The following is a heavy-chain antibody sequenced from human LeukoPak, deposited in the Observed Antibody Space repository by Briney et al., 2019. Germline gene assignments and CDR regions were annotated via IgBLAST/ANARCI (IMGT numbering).Heavy chain of an antibody. V-gene: IGHV3-23*01. Sequence: GGSLRLSCAASGFTFSSYAMSWVRQAPGKGLEWVSGIFGSGTTYYIDSVKGRFTISRDNSKNTLYLQMSSLRAEDTAIYYCAKTLGIAATHPSNWGQGTLVTVSS. CDR1: GFTFSSYA. D-gene: IGHD6-25*01. J-gene: IGHJ4*02. CDR3: AKTLGIAATHPSN. CDR2: IFGSGTT.